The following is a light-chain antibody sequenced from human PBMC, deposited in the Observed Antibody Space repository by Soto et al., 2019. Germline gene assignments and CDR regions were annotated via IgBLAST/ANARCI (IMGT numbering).Light chain of an antibody. CDR2: EVS. CDR1: SSDVGSYNR. Sequence: QSALTQPPSVSGSLGQSVTISCTGTSSDVGSYNRVSWYQQPPGTAPKLMIYEVSNRPSGVPDRFSGSKSGNTASLIISGLQAEDEADYYCSSYTSSSTYVFGTGTKVTVL. CDR3: SSYTSSSTYV. V-gene: IGLV2-18*02. J-gene: IGLJ1*01.